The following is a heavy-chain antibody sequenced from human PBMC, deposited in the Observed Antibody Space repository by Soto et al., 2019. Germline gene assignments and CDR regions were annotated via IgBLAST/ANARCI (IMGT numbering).Heavy chain of an antibody. J-gene: IGHJ6*02. Sequence: SETLSLTCTVSGGSISSYYWSWILQPPGKGLEWIGYIYYSGSTNYNPSLKSRVTISVDTSKNQFSLKLSSVTAADTAVYYCARNFNTIFGVVPYYYYGMDVWGQGTTVTVSS. CDR3: ARNFNTIFGVVPYYYYGMDV. CDR2: IYYSGST. V-gene: IGHV4-59*01. CDR1: GGSISSYY. D-gene: IGHD3-3*01.